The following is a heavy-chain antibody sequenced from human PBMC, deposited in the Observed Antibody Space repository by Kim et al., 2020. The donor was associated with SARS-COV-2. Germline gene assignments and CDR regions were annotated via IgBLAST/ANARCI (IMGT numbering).Heavy chain of an antibody. D-gene: IGHD4-17*01. CDR3: AKDLRSVRSDYGDFDY. J-gene: IGHJ4*02. CDR2: IRGYGGHT. Sequence: GGSLRLSCVASGFSFSSYALTWVRQAPGKGLEWVSSIRGYGGHTYYADSVKGRFTISRDNSKNTLYLQMNSLRVDDTAVYYCAKDLRSVRSDYGDFDYWGQGTLVTVAS. V-gene: IGHV3-23*01. CDR1: GFSFSSYA.